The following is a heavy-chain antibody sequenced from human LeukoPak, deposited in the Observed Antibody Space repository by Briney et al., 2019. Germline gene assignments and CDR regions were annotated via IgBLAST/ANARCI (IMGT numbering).Heavy chain of an antibody. D-gene: IGHD6-19*01. V-gene: IGHV4-39*01. Sequence: PSETLSLTCTVSGGSISNSNYCWGWIRQSPGKGLEWIGSFCYSESTHYNPSLKSRITISVDTSKNQFSLRLRFVTAADTAVYFCATGGGMAVSHIWGPGTLVTVSS. CDR1: GGSISNSNYC. CDR2: FCYSEST. J-gene: IGHJ4*02. CDR3: ATGGGMAVSHI.